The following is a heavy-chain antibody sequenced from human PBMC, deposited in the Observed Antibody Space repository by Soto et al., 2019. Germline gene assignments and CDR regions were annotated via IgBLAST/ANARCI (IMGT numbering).Heavy chain of an antibody. Sequence: EVQLLESGGGLVQPGGSLRLSCAASGFTFSSYAMSWVRQAPGKGLEWVSGISDSGGRIYYADSVKGRFTISRDNSKNTLHLQMNSLRAEDTAVYYCAKQKDIQVFDYWGQGTLVTVSS. V-gene: IGHV3-23*01. J-gene: IGHJ4*02. D-gene: IGHD2-15*01. CDR3: AKQKDIQVFDY. CDR1: GFTFSSYA. CDR2: ISDSGGRI.